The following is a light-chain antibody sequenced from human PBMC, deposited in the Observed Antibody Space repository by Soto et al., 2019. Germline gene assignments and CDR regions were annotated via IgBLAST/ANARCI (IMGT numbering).Light chain of an antibody. V-gene: IGKV1-9*01. CDR2: AAS. J-gene: IGKJ4*01. CDR3: QQLNDYPLT. Sequence: DIKMTQSPSSLSASIGDRVTITCRASQSISSALNWYQQKPGIAPKLLISAASTLQSGVPSRFSGRGSGTEFTLTVSSLQPEDFATYYCQQLNDYPLTFGGGTKVDIK. CDR1: QSISSA.